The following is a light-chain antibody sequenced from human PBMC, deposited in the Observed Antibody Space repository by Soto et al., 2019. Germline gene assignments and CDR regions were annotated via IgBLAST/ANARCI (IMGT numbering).Light chain of an antibody. J-gene: IGKJ4*01. CDR2: FGS. V-gene: IGKV1-12*01. CDR3: QQADSFPLT. CDR1: QDIGNL. Sequence: DIQMTQSPSSVSASVGDRVTLTCRASQDIGNLLAWYQQKPGKAPKLLIYFGSNLQTGVPSRFSGSGSGTDFTLANSSLQPEDLATYYCQQADSFPLTFGRGTMVEIK.